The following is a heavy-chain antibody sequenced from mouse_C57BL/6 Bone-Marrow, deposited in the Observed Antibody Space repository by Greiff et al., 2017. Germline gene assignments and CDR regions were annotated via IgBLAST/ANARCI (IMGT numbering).Heavy chain of an antibody. CDR3: ARSKGLEYYGSPPWFAY. Sequence: VQLQQPGTELVKPGASVKLSCKASGYTFTSYWMHWVKQRPGQGLEWLGNINPSNGGTNYNEKFKSKATLTVDKSSSTAYMQLSSLTSEDSAVYDCARSKGLEYYGSPPWFAYWGQGTLVTVSA. J-gene: IGHJ3*01. CDR1: GYTFTSYW. V-gene: IGHV1-53*01. D-gene: IGHD1-1*01. CDR2: INPSNGGT.